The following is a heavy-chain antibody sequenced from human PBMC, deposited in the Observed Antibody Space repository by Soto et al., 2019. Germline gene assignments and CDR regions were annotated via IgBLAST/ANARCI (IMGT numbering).Heavy chain of an antibody. CDR1: GFTFSSYA. Sequence: EVQLLESGGGLVQPGGSLRLSCAASGFTFSSYAMSWVRQAPGKGLEWVSAISGSGGSTYYADSVKGRFTISRDNYQTTLYRQMNRLRAEDTGEYYCAKDRGAVAGTGGDYWGQGTLVTVSS. D-gene: IGHD6-19*01. CDR2: ISGSGGST. J-gene: IGHJ4*02. V-gene: IGHV3-23*01. CDR3: AKDRGAVAGTGGDY.